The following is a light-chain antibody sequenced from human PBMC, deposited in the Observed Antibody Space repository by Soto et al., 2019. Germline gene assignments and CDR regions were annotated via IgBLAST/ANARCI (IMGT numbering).Light chain of an antibody. CDR2: AAS. CDR3: LQDYNYPPT. Sequence: AIQMTPSQSSLSASVGDRVTITCRASQGIRNDLGWYQQKPGKAPKLLIYAASSLQSGVPSRFSGSGSGTDFTLTISSLQPEDFATYYCLQDYNYPPTFGQGTKVEIK. V-gene: IGKV1-6*01. J-gene: IGKJ1*01. CDR1: QGIRND.